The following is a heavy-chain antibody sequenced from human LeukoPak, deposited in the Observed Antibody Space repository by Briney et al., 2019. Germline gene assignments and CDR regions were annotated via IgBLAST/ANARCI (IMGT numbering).Heavy chain of an antibody. V-gene: IGHV3-21*01. Sequence: GGSLRLSCAASGFTFSTNSMNWVRQAPGKGLEWVSSIGISSSHTFYADSVKGRFTISRDNAENSVYLQMNSLRAGDTAVYYCAKDLTTVATPYYYYYMDVWGKGTTVTVSS. CDR2: IGISSSHT. D-gene: IGHD4-23*01. CDR1: GFTFSTNS. J-gene: IGHJ6*03. CDR3: AKDLTTVATPYYYYYMDV.